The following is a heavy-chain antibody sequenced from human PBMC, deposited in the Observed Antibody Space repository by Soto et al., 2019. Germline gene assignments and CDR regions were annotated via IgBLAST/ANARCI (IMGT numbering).Heavy chain of an antibody. D-gene: IGHD3-3*01. J-gene: IGHJ3*02. CDR1: GFTFSNYW. V-gene: IGHV3-7*01. Sequence: GGSLRLSCAASGFTFSNYWMTWVRQAPGKGLEWVANIKLDGSEKFYVDSVKGRFTISRDNAKNSLYLQMNSLRAEDTAVYYCARPWNSDYTTDAFDIWGQGTMVTVS. CDR3: ARPWNSDYTTDAFDI. CDR2: IKLDGSEK.